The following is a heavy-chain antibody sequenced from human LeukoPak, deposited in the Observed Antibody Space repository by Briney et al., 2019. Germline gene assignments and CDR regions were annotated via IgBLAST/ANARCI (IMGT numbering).Heavy chain of an antibody. CDR3: ARGCYTMVRGVNYFDY. CDR1: GYTFTCYD. CDR2: MNPNSGNT. D-gene: IGHD3-10*01. Sequence: ASVKVSFTASGYTFTCYDINWVRQATGQGLEWMGWMNPNSGNTGYAQKFQGRVTMTRNTSISTAYMELSSLRSEDTAVYYCARGCYTMVRGVNYFDYWGQGTLVTVSS. V-gene: IGHV1-8*01. J-gene: IGHJ4*02.